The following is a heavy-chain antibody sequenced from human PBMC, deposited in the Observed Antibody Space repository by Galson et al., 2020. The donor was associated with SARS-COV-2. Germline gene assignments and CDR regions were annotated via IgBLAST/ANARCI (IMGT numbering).Heavy chain of an antibody. Sequence: GESLKISCQASGYTFTGYYMHWVRQAPGQGLEWMGRINPNSGGTNYAQKFQGRVTMTRDTSISTAYMELSRLSSDDTAVYYCARDIGFGELLNGFDPWGQGTLVTVSS. CDR3: ARDIGFGELLNGFDP. V-gene: IGHV1-2*06. J-gene: IGHJ5*02. D-gene: IGHD3-10*01. CDR1: GYTFTGYY. CDR2: INPNSGGT.